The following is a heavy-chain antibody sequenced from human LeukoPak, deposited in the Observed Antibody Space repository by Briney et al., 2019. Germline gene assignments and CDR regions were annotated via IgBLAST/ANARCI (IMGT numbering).Heavy chain of an antibody. CDR3: ARVGSESAYGMDV. D-gene: IGHD3-10*01. CDR2: TYYRSKWYN. J-gene: IGHJ6*02. CDR1: GDSVSSNSAA. Sequence: SQTLSLTCATSGDSVSSNSAAWNWIRQSSSRGLEWLGRTYYRSKWYNDYAVSVKSRVTINSDTSRNQFSLQLNSVTPEDTAAYYCARVGSESAYGMDVWGQGTTVTVSS. V-gene: IGHV6-1*01.